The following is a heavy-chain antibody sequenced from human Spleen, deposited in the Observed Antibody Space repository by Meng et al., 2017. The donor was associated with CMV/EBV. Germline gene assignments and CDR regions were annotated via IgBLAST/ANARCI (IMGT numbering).Heavy chain of an antibody. CDR2: INPSGGST. D-gene: IGHD3-3*01. V-gene: IGHV1-46*01. CDR3: ARYYDFWSGPYAMDV. Sequence: ASVKVSCKASGYTFTGYYMHWVRQAPGQGLEWMGWINPSGGSTTYAQKFQGRVTMTRDTSTSTVYMELSSLRSEDTAVYYCARYYDFWSGPYAMDVWGQGTTVTVSS. J-gene: IGHJ6*02. CDR1: GYTFTGYY.